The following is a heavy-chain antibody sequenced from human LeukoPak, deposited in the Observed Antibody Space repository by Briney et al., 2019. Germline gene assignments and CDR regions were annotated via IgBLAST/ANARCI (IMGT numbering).Heavy chain of an antibody. D-gene: IGHD2-2*01. CDR2: ISGSGGST. CDR1: GFTFSSYA. Sequence: GGSLRLSCAASGFTFSSYAMSWVRQAPGKGLEWVSAISGSGGSTYYADSVKGRFTISRDNSKNTLYLQMNSLRAEDTAVYYCAKDRNIYCSSTSCYDRDAFDIWGQGIMVTVSS. CDR3: AKDRNIYCSSTSCYDRDAFDI. V-gene: IGHV3-23*01. J-gene: IGHJ3*02.